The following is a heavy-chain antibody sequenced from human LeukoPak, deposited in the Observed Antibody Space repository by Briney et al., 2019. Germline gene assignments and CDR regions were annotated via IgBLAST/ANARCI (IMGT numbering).Heavy chain of an antibody. Sequence: GGSLRLSCAASGFTFSSYGMHWVRQAPGKGLEWVAVIWYDGSNKYYADSVKGRFTISRDNSKNTLYLQMNSLRAKDTAVYYCAREGASYYDILTGYYRYWGQGTLVTVSS. J-gene: IGHJ4*02. CDR2: IWYDGSNK. D-gene: IGHD3-9*01. CDR3: AREGASYYDILTGYYRY. CDR1: GFTFSSYG. V-gene: IGHV3-33*01.